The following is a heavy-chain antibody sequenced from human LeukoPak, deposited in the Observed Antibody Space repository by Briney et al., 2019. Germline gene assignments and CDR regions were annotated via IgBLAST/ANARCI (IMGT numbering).Heavy chain of an antibody. V-gene: IGHV3-33*01. J-gene: IGHJ4*02. CDR3: ARERRVAAAGSGLDY. D-gene: IGHD6-13*01. Sequence: PGGSLRLSCAASGFTFSSYGMHWVRQAPGKGLEWVAVIWYDGSNKYYADSVKGRFTISRDNSKNTLYLQMNSLRAEDTAVYYCARERRVAAAGSGLDYWGQGTLVTVSS. CDR1: GFTFSSYG. CDR2: IWYDGSNK.